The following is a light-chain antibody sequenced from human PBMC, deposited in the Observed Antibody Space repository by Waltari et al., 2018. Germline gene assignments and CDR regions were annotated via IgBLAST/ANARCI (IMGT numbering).Light chain of an antibody. J-gene: IGLJ1*01. CDR3: AAWDDSLNGYV. CDR1: GSNIGSNS. V-gene: IGLV1-44*01. Sequence: QSVLTQPPSASGTPGQRVTISCSGSGSNIGSNSLNWFQQVPGTAPKLLIYSNNQWPSGVPDRFSGSKSGTSASLAISGLQSEDEADYYCAAWDDSLNGYVFGTGTKVTVL. CDR2: SNN.